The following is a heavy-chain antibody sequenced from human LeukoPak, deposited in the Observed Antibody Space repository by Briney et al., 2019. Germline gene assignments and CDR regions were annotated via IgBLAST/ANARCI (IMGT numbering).Heavy chain of an antibody. Sequence: GGSLRLSCAASGFTFSSYSMNWVRQAPGKGLEWVSSISSSSSYIYYADSVKGRFTISRDNAKNSLYLQMNSLRAEDTAVYYCARGYSSSYLRYYYGMDVWGQGTTVTVSS. CDR1: GFTFSSYS. J-gene: IGHJ6*02. CDR2: ISSSSSYI. CDR3: ARGYSSSYLRYYYGMDV. V-gene: IGHV3-21*01. D-gene: IGHD6-13*01.